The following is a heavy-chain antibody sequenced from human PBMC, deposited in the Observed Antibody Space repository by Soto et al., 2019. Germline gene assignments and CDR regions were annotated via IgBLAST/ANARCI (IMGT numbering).Heavy chain of an antibody. V-gene: IGHV3-15*07. Sequence: EVQLGESGGGLVKPGGSLRLSCAASGFTFSNAYMNWVRQAPGKGLEWVGRIKTKADGGATDYAAPVRDRFTISRDDSKNTLCLQMNSLKTEDTAVYYCTTAAGTQYYYYYNLDVWGQGATVAVSS. CDR3: TTAAGTQYYYYYNLDV. CDR1: GFTFSNAY. CDR2: IKTKADGGAT. J-gene: IGHJ6*03. D-gene: IGHD1-1*01.